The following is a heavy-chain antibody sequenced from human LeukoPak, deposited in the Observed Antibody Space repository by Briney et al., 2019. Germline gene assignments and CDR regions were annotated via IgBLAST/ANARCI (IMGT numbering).Heavy chain of an antibody. CDR3: ARELGDSSGYYFDAFDI. Sequence: GGSLRLSCAASGFTFSTYAMHWVRQAPGKGLEWVAVISYDGSNKYYADSVKGRFTISRDNSKNTLYLQMNSLRAEGTAVYYRARELGDSSGYYFDAFDIWGQGTMVTVSS. CDR2: ISYDGSNK. J-gene: IGHJ3*02. V-gene: IGHV3-30-3*01. CDR1: GFTFSTYA. D-gene: IGHD3-22*01.